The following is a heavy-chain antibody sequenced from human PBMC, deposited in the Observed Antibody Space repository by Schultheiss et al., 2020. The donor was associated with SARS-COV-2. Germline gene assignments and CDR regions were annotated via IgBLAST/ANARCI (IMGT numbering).Heavy chain of an antibody. V-gene: IGHV3-30*03. CDR3: ARGCGGDCYPAYGMDV. Sequence: GESLKISCAASGFTVSSNYMSWIRQAPGKGLEWVAVISYDGSNKYYADSVKGRFTISRDNSKNTLYLQMNSLRAEDTAVYYCARGCGGDCYPAYGMDVWGQGTTVTVSS. CDR2: ISYDGSNK. J-gene: IGHJ6*02. D-gene: IGHD2-21*01. CDR1: GFTVSSNY.